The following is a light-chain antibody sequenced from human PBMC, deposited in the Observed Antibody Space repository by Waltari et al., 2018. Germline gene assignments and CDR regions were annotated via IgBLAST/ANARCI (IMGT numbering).Light chain of an antibody. CDR1: SSDVGVYNY. Sequence: QSALTQPASVSGSPGQSIIISCTGTSSDVGVYNYVSWYQQHPVKAPKLMIYDVSKRPPWVSTRFSGSKSGTTASLTISVLQAEDEADYYCSSYTSSSTLYVFGTGTKVTVL. J-gene: IGLJ1*01. CDR2: DVS. V-gene: IGLV2-14*01. CDR3: SSYTSSSTLYV.